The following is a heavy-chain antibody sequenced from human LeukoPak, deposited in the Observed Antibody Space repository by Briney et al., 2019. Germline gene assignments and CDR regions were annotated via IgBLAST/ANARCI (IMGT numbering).Heavy chain of an antibody. CDR3: AKDVAAAGQHFDY. CDR1: GFTFDDYA. J-gene: IGHJ4*02. D-gene: IGHD6-13*01. CDR2: ISWNSGSI. Sequence: SLRLSCAASGFTFDDYAMHWVRQAPGKGLEWVSGISWNSGSIGYADSVKGRFTISRDNAKNSLYLQMNSLRAEDTALYYCAKDVAAAGQHFDYWGQGTLVTVSS. V-gene: IGHV3-9*01.